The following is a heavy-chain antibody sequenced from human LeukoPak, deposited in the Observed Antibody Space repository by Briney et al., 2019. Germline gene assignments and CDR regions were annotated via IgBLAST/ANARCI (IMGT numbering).Heavy chain of an antibody. Sequence: SETLSLTCTVSGGSVSSGSYYWSWIRQPPGKGLEWIGYVYYSGNTYYNPSLKSRVTISVDTSKNQFSLKLTSVTAADTAVYYCARDTGYCSGGSCYPNYFDYWGPGTLVTVSS. V-gene: IGHV4-61*01. CDR2: VYYSGNT. CDR3: ARDTGYCSGGSCYPNYFDY. J-gene: IGHJ4*02. CDR1: GGSVSSGSYY. D-gene: IGHD2-15*01.